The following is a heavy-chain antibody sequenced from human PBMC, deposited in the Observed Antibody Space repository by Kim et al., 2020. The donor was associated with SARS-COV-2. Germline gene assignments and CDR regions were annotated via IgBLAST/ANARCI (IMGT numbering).Heavy chain of an antibody. Sequence: GGSLRLSCAASGFTFSSYSMNWVRQAPGKGLEWVSYISSSSSSIYYADSVKGRFTISRDNAKNSLYLQMNSLRAEDTAVYYCARVTIGNGDYDWFDPWGQGTLVIVYS. CDR3: ARVTIGNGDYDWFDP. CDR1: GFTFSSYS. D-gene: IGHD4-17*01. CDR2: ISSSSSSI. J-gene: IGHJ5*02. V-gene: IGHV3-48*04.